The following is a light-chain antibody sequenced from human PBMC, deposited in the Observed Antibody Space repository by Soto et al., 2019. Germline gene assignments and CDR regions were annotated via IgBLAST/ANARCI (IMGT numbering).Light chain of an antibody. J-gene: IGKJ1*01. V-gene: IGKV3D-15*01. Sequence: EFVLTQSTGTLSLSPGERATLSCRASQTVRNNYLAWYQQKPGQAPRLLIYGASSRATGIPARFTGSGSGTEFTLTISSLQSEDFAVFYCQQYNNWPPTWTFGQGTKVDIK. CDR3: QQYNNWPPTWT. CDR1: QTVRNN. CDR2: GAS.